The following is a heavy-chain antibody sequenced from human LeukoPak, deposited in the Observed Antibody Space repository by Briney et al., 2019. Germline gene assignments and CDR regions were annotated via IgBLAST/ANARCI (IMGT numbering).Heavy chain of an antibody. D-gene: IGHD4-17*01. V-gene: IGHV4-59*08. CDR2: VFYSGSN. CDR1: GGSISSYY. CDR3: ARRNTADASIDF. Sequence: PSETLSLTCTVSGGSISSYYWSWIRQPPGKGLEWIGDVFYSGSNNYNPSLKSRLTISLDTSKNQFSLNLRSVTATDTAMYYCARRNTADASIDFWGQGTLVTASS. J-gene: IGHJ4*02.